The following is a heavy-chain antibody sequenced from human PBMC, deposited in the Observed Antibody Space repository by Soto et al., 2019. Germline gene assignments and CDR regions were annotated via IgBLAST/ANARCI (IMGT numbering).Heavy chain of an antibody. CDR1: GGTFSSYT. V-gene: IGHV1-69*04. CDR2: IIPILGIA. D-gene: IGHD1-26*01. Sequence: ASVKVSCKASGGTFSSYTISWVRQAPGQGLEWMGRIIPILGIANYAQKFQGRVTITADKSMSTAYMELSSLRSEDTAVYYCARDRESGYYYYYGMDVWGQGTTVTVSS. CDR3: ARDRESGYYYYYGMDV. J-gene: IGHJ6*02.